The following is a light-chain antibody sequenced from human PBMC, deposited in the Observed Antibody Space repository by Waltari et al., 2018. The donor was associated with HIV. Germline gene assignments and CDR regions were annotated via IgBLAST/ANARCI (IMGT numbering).Light chain of an antibody. CDR3: SSYTTTSTIL. CDR1: NSDVGGSNY. J-gene: IGLJ2*01. CDR2: EVT. V-gene: IGLV2-14*01. Sequence: QSALTQPASVSGSPGQSITISCTGSNSDVGGSNYVSSYQQHPGKAPKLLLFEVTHRPSGISSRFSGSKSGNTATMTISGLQAEDEADYYCSSYTTTSTILFGGGTKVTVL.